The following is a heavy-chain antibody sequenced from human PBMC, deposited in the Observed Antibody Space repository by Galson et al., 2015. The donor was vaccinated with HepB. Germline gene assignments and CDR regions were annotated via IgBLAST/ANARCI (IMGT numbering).Heavy chain of an antibody. CDR1: GGTFSSYA. J-gene: IGHJ3*02. CDR3: ARASEEWDTGAFDI. Sequence: SVKVSCKASGGTFSSYAISWVRQAPGQGLEWMGWIIPILGIANYAQKFQGRVTITADKSTSTAYMELSSLRSEDTAVYYCARASEEWDTGAFDIWGQGTMVTVSS. CDR2: IIPILGIA. V-gene: IGHV1-69*10. D-gene: IGHD1-26*01.